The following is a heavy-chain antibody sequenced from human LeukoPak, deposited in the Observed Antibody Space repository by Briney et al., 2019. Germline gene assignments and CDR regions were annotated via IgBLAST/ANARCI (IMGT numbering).Heavy chain of an antibody. CDR2: ISYDGSNK. Sequence: GRSLRLSCAASGFTFSSYAMHWVRQAPGKGLEWVAVISYDGSNKYYADSVKGRFTISRDNSKNTLYLQMNSLRAEDTAVYYCVKEGLGFDPWGQGTVVTVSS. CDR1: GFTFSSYA. V-gene: IGHV3-30-3*02. D-gene: IGHD3-16*01. CDR3: VKEGLGFDP. J-gene: IGHJ5*02.